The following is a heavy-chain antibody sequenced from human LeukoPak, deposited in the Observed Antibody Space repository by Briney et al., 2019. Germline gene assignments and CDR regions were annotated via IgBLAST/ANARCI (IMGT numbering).Heavy chain of an antibody. V-gene: IGHV3-7*01. CDR3: ARDAFLAAAGSFDY. CDR2: IKQDGSEK. CDR1: GFTFSSYW. Sequence: SGGSLRLSCAASGFTFSSYWMSWVRQAPGKGLEWVANIKQDGSEKYYVDSVKGRFTISRDNAKNSLYLQMNSLRAEDTAVYYCARDAFLAAAGSFDYWGQGTLVTVSS. D-gene: IGHD6-13*01. J-gene: IGHJ4*02.